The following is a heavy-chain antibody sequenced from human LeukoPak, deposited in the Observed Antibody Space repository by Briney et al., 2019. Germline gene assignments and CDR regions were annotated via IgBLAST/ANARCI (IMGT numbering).Heavy chain of an antibody. CDR3: ARGLQYQLLKALGYYYMDV. J-gene: IGHJ6*03. Sequence: SVKVSCKASGGTFSSHAIAWVRQAPGQGPEWRGWIIPISGTANYAQKFQGRVAITTDDSTSTAYMELSSLTSDDTAVYYCARGLQYQLLKALGYYYMDVWGEGTTVTVSS. CDR1: GGTFSSHA. CDR2: IIPISGTA. D-gene: IGHD2-2*01. V-gene: IGHV1-69*05.